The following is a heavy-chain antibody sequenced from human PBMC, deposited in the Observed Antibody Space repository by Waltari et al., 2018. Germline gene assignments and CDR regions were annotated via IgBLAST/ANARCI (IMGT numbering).Heavy chain of an antibody. D-gene: IGHD3-10*01. J-gene: IGHJ4*02. CDR1: GYTFPSYD. CDR2: MNPNRGNT. CDR3: ARGVSYGSGSYYSGGIYYFDY. V-gene: IGHV1-8*01. Sequence: QVQLVQSGAEVKKPGASVTVSCKASGYTFPSYDLNWVRQATGQGLGWMGWMNPNRGNTGYAQKFQGRVTMTRNTSISTAYMELSSLRSEDTAVYYCARGVSYGSGSYYSGGIYYFDYWGQGTLVTVSS.